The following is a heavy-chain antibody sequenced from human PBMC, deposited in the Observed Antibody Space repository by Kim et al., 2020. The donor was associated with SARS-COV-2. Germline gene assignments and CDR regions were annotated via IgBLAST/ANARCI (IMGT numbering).Heavy chain of an antibody. J-gene: IGHJ4*02. D-gene: IGHD3-9*01. CDR3: ARSPRSLLRYFDSETVLLSPPSFAEN. CDR2: ISGSGGST. V-gene: IGHV3-23*01. CDR1: GFTFSSYA. Sequence: GGSLRLSCAASGFTFSSYAMSWVRQAPGKGLEWVSAISGSGGSTYYADSVKGRFTISRDNSKNTLYLQMNSLRAEDTAVYYCARSPRSLLRYFDSETVLLSPPSFAENWGQGTLVTVSS.